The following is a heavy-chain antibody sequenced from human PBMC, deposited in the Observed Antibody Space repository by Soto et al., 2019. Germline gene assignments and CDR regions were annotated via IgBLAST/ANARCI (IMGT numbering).Heavy chain of an antibody. CDR2: ISSSSSYI. CDR3: ARGNWNDGEYNWFDP. J-gene: IGHJ5*02. V-gene: IGHV3-21*01. CDR1: GFTFSSYS. Sequence: GGSLRLSCAASGFTFSSYSMNWVRQAPGKGLEWVSSISSSSSYIYYADSVKGRFTISRDNAKNSLYLQMNSLRAEDTAVYYCARGNWNDGEYNWFDPWGQGTLVTVSS. D-gene: IGHD1-20*01.